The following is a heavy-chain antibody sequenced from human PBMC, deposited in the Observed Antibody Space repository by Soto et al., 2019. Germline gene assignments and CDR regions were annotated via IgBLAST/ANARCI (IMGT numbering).Heavy chain of an antibody. Sequence: PGGSLRLSCAASGFTFDDYAMHWVRQAPGKGLEWVSGISWNSGSIGYADSVKGRFTISRDNAKNSLYLQMNSLRAEDTAVYYCARGDDDYDFWSGPSPNYCYYGMDVWGQGTTVTVSS. D-gene: IGHD3-3*01. CDR3: ARGDDDYDFWSGPSPNYCYYGMDV. J-gene: IGHJ6*02. CDR2: ISWNSGSI. CDR1: GFTFDDYA. V-gene: IGHV3-9*01.